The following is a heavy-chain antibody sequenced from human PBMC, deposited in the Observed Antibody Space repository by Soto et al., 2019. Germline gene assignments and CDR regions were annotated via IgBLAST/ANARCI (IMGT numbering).Heavy chain of an antibody. J-gene: IGHJ4*02. CDR1: GFTFSSYA. Sequence: PGGSLRLSCAASGFTFSSYAMSWVRQAPGKGLEWVSAISGSGGSTYYADSVKGRFTIPRDNSKNTLYLQMNSLRAEDTAVYYCASPSRYSYGRNWGQGTLVTVSS. V-gene: IGHV3-23*01. CDR2: ISGSGGST. CDR3: ASPSRYSYGRN. D-gene: IGHD5-18*01.